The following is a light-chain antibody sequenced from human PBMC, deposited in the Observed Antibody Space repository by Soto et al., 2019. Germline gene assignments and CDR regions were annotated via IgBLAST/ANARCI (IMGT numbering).Light chain of an antibody. V-gene: IGKV3-20*01. CDR2: DAS. Sequence: EIVLTQSPGTLSLSPGERATLSCRASQSVSNSYLAWYQQKPGQAPRLLIYDASSRATGIPDRFSGSGSGTDFTLTISRLEPEDFAVYYCQQYGRSPRTFGQGTKVDI. CDR3: QQYGRSPRT. J-gene: IGKJ1*01. CDR1: QSVSNSY.